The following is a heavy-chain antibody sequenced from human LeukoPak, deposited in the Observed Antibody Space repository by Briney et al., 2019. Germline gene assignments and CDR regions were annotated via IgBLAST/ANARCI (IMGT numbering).Heavy chain of an antibody. Sequence: GGSLRLSCAASGFTFSSYGMHWVRQAPGKGLEWVAVISYDGSNKYYAGSVKGRFTISRDNSKNTLYLQMNSLRAEDTAVYYCAKARSRYSSGWYSFDYWGQGTLVTVS. CDR2: ISYDGSNK. D-gene: IGHD6-19*01. CDR1: GFTFSSYG. V-gene: IGHV3-30*18. CDR3: AKARSRYSSGWYSFDY. J-gene: IGHJ4*02.